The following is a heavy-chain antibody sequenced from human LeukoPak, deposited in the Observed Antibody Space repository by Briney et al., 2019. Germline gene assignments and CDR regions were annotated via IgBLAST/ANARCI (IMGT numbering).Heavy chain of an antibody. CDR2: ISGSGGST. Sequence: QPGGSLRLSCAASGFTFSSYAMSWVRQAPGKGLEWVSAISGSGGSTYYADSVKGRFTISSDNSKNTLYLQMDRLRAEDTAVYYCARDLSGNDKVWGSKSYYSDYWGQGTLVTVSS. J-gene: IGHJ4*02. CDR1: GFTFSSYA. D-gene: IGHD3-16*01. CDR3: ARDLSGNDKVWGSKSYYSDY. V-gene: IGHV3-23*01.